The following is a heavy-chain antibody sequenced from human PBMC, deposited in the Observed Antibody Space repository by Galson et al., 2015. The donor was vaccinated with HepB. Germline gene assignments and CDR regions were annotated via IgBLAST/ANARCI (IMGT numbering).Heavy chain of an antibody. J-gene: IGHJ4*02. CDR2: ISSSSSYI. V-gene: IGHV3-21*01. Sequence: SLRLSCATSGFTFSSHSMNWVRQAPGKGLEWVSSISSSSSYIYNADSVRGRFTISRDNAKKSLYLQMNSLRAEDTAVYYCACGRDGYNLFVYWGQGTLVTVSS. CDR1: GFTFSSHS. CDR3: ACGRDGYNLFVY. D-gene: IGHD5-24*01.